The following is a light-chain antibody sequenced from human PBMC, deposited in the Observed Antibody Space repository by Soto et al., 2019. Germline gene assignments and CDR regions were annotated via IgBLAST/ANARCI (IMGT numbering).Light chain of an antibody. J-gene: IGLJ1*01. Sequence: QSVLTQPASVSGSPGQSITISCTGTSSDVGGYNYVSWYQQHPGKAPKLMIYDVSNRPSGVSNRFSGSKSGNTASLTISGLQAEDEADYNCSSYTSISTPYVFGTG. CDR3: SSYTSISTPYV. CDR1: SSDVGGYNY. CDR2: DVS. V-gene: IGLV2-14*01.